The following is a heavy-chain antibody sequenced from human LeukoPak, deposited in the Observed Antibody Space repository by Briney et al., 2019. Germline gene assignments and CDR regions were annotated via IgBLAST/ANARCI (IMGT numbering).Heavy chain of an antibody. CDR1: GASISSYY. D-gene: IGHD2/OR15-2a*01. Sequence: SETLSLTCTVSGASISSYYWSWIRQPPGKGLEWIGYMYYSGSTNYNPSLKSRVTRSVDTSKNQFSLKLNSVTAADTAVYFCARELKVGNTGYYFDYWGQGTLVTVSS. CDR2: MYYSGST. J-gene: IGHJ4*02. V-gene: IGHV4-59*01. CDR3: ARELKVGNTGYYFDY.